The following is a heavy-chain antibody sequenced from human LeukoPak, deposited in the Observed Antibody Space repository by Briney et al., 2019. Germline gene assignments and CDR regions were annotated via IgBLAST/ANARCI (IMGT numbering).Heavy chain of an antibody. D-gene: IGHD3-10*01. J-gene: IGHJ4*02. CDR2: INHSGST. CDR1: GGSFSGYY. CDR3: ARATMVRGVISLDY. V-gene: IGHV4-34*01. Sequence: SETLSLTCAVYGGSFSGYYWSWIRQPPGKGLEWIGEINHSGSTNYNPSLKSRVTMSVDTSKNQFSLKLSSVTAADTAVYYCARATMVRGVISLDYWGQGTLVTVSS.